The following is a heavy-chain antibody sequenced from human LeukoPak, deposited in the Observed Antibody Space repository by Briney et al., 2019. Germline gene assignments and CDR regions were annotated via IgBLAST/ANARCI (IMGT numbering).Heavy chain of an antibody. Sequence: PSETLSLTCTVSGGSISSSSYYWGWIRQPPGKGLEWIGSFFYSGSTYYNPSLKSRVTISVDTSKNQFSLKLTSVTAADTAVYYCARDRELGYWGQGILVTVSS. J-gene: IGHJ4*02. CDR1: GGSISSSSYY. CDR2: FFYSGST. CDR3: ARDRELGY. D-gene: IGHD3-10*01. V-gene: IGHV4-39*07.